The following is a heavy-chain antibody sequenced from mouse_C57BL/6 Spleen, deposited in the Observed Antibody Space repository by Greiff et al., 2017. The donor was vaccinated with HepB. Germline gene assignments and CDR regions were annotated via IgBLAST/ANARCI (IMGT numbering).Heavy chain of an antibody. D-gene: IGHD1-1*01. Sequence: VQLQQSGAELVRPGSSVKLSCKASGYTFTSYWMHWVKQRPIQGLEWIGNIDPSDSETHYNQKFKDKATLTVDESSSTAYMQLSSLTSEDSAVYYCARGYGSSYDYAMDYWGQGTSVTVSS. CDR1: GYTFTSYW. V-gene: IGHV1-52*01. CDR3: ARGYGSSYDYAMDY. J-gene: IGHJ4*01. CDR2: IDPSDSET.